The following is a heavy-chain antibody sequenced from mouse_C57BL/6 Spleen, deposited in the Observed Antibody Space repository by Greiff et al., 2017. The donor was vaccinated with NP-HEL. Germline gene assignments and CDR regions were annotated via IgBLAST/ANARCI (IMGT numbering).Heavy chain of an antibody. CDR3: ARLEGYFDY. CDR2: IDPSDSYT. V-gene: IGHV1-69*01. Sequence: VQLQQPGAELVMPGASVKLSCKASGYTFTSYWMHWVKQRPGQGLEWIGEIDPSDSYTNYNQKFKGKSTLTVDKSSSTAYMQLSSLTSEDSAVYYCARLEGYFDYWGQGTTLTVSS. CDR1: GYTFTSYW. J-gene: IGHJ2*01.